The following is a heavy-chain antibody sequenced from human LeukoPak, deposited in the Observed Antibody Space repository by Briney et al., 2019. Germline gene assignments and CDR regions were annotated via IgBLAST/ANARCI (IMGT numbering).Heavy chain of an antibody. D-gene: IGHD6-19*01. CDR3: ARSDSSGWYSRLFYFDY. J-gene: IGHJ4*02. V-gene: IGHV1-2*02. CDR1: GYTSTGYY. CDR2: INPNSGGT. Sequence: ASVKVSCKASGYTSTGYYMHWVRQAPGQGLEWMGWINPNSGGTNYAQKFQGRVTMTRDTSISTAYMELSRLRSDDTAVYYCARSDSSGWYSRLFYFDYWGQGTLVTVSS.